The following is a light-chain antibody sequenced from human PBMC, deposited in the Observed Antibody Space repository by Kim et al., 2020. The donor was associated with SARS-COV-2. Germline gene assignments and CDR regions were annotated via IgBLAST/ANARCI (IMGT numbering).Light chain of an antibody. CDR1: ESFSSW. Sequence: DIQMTQSPSTLSASVGDTVTITCRASESFSSWLAWYQQKPGKAPNLLIYKASNLESGVPSRFSGSESGTEFTLTISSPQPDDFATYYCQQYYISPYTFGQGTKLEI. CDR2: KAS. J-gene: IGKJ2*01. CDR3: QQYYISPYT. V-gene: IGKV1-5*03.